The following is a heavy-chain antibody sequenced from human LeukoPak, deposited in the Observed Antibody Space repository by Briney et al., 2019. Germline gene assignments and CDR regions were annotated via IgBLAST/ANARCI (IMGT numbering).Heavy chain of an antibody. J-gene: IGHJ3*02. CDR1: GGSISSGDYY. V-gene: IGHV4-30-4*01. CDR3: ARELSTYDAFDI. CDR2: IHYGGST. D-gene: IGHD5/OR15-5a*01. Sequence: SQTLSLTCTVSGGSISSGDYYWSWIRQPPGKDLEWIGHIHYGGSTYYNPSLKSRVTISVDTSKNQFSLKLSSVTAADTAVYYCARELSTYDAFDIWGQGTMVTVSS.